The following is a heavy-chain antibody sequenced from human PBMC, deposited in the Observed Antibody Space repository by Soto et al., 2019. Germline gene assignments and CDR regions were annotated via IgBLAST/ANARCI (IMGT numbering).Heavy chain of an antibody. D-gene: IGHD2-15*01. CDR1: GYTFTSYY. V-gene: IGHV1-46*01. Sequence: ASVKVSCKASGYTFTSYYMHWVRQAPGQGLEWMGIINPSGGSTSYAQKFQGRVRMTRDTSTSTVYMELSSLRSEDTAVYYCARVYCSGGGCYGIDYWGQGTLVTVSS. J-gene: IGHJ4*02. CDR2: INPSGGST. CDR3: ARVYCSGGGCYGIDY.